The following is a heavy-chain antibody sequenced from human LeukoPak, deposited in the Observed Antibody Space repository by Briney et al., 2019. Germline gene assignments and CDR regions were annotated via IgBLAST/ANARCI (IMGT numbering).Heavy chain of an antibody. CDR1: GFIFSNYA. Sequence: GGSLRLSCAASGFIFSNYAMHWVRQAAAKGLEWVAYIRYDGSRKYYADSVNGRFTISRDNSKHTLYLQVHSLRGEDTAVYYCATETPDTSGSKLDYWGQGTLVTVSS. D-gene: IGHD3-22*01. CDR2: IRYDGSRK. CDR3: ATETPDTSGSKLDY. V-gene: IGHV3-30*02. J-gene: IGHJ4*02.